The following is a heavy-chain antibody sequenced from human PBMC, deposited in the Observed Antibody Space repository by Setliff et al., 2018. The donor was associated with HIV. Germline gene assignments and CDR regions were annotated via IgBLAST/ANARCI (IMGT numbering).Heavy chain of an antibody. Sequence: PGGSLRLSCAASGFTFSSYWMHWVRQAPGKGLVWVFGMNTDGSSTRYADSVKGRFTISRDNAKNMLYLQMNSLSAGDTAVYYCVRGSGYYYFDNWGQGALVTVSS. CDR1: GFTFSSYW. V-gene: IGHV3-74*01. CDR2: MNTDGSST. CDR3: VRGSGYYYFDN. D-gene: IGHD3-22*01. J-gene: IGHJ4*02.